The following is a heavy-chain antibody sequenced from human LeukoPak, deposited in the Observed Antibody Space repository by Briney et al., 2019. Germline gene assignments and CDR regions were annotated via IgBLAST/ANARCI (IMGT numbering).Heavy chain of an antibody. Sequence: PGGPLDLSWAAPGLPLIGNTIGWARRAPGRGLEGAPVINSGGSTYYADSVKGRFTISRDNSKNTLYLQMNSLRAEDTAVYYCAREVMVRGVIRVYYGMDVWGQGTTVTVSS. D-gene: IGHD3-10*01. CDR3: AREVMVRGVIRVYYGMDV. V-gene: IGHV3-66*01. CDR1: GLPLIGNT. CDR2: INSGGST. J-gene: IGHJ6*02.